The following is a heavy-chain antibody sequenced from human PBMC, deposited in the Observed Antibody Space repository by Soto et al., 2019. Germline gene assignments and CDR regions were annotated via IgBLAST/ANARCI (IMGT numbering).Heavy chain of an antibody. Sequence: GASVKVSCKASGYTFTSYGISWVRQAPGQGLEWMGWISAYNGNTNYAQKLQGRVTMTTDTSTSTAYMELRSLRSDDTAVYYCASFSKGCSGGSCYWPPTIFDYWGQGTLVTVSS. V-gene: IGHV1-18*01. CDR2: ISAYNGNT. D-gene: IGHD2-15*01. CDR1: GYTFTSYG. CDR3: ASFSKGCSGGSCYWPPTIFDY. J-gene: IGHJ4*02.